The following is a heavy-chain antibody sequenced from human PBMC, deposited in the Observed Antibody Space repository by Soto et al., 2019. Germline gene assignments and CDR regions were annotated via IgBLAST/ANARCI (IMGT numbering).Heavy chain of an antibody. Sequence: GGSLRLSCVASGFTFGSRAMSWVRQAPGEGLEWVSTITDTGGDTKYADSVRGRFTISRDNSKNTLYLQMNSLRAEDSAVYYCARVSRDSYPGSRIFDFWGRGTLVTVSS. D-gene: IGHD3-10*01. J-gene: IGHJ4*02. V-gene: IGHV3-23*01. CDR3: ARVSRDSYPGSRIFDF. CDR2: ITDTGGDT. CDR1: GFTFGSRA.